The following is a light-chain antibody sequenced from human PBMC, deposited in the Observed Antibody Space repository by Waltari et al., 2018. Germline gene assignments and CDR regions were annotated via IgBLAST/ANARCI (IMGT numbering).Light chain of an antibody. V-gene: IGKV4-1*01. Sequence: DIVMTQAPASLAVSMGEGATINCKSRQSVLYSSNNKNYLAWYQQKPGQPPKLRIYWASTRESGVPDRFSGSGSGTDFTLTISSLQAEDVAVYYCQQYYSTPPYTFGQGTKLEIK. CDR2: WAS. J-gene: IGKJ2*01. CDR1: QSVLYSSNNKNY. CDR3: QQYYSTPPYT.